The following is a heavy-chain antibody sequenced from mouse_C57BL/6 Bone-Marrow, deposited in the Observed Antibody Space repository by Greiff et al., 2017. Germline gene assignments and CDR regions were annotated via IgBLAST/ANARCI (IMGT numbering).Heavy chain of an antibody. V-gene: IGHV14-4*01. J-gene: IGHJ4*01. CDR3: TIDAYYLLLDY. CDR2: IDPENGDT. CDR1: GFNIKDDY. Sequence: EVQLQQSGAELVRPGASVKLSCTASGFNIKDDYMNWVKQRPEQGLEWIGWIDPENGDTEYASKFQGKATITADTASNTAYLQLSSLTSEDTALYYCTIDAYYLLLDYWGQGTSVPVSS. D-gene: IGHD2-3*01.